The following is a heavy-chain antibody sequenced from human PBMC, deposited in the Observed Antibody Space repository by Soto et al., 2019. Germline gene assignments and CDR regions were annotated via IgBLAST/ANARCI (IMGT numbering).Heavy chain of an antibody. CDR2: ISQDGSDR. D-gene: IGHD2-21*01. V-gene: IGHV3-7*03. J-gene: IGHJ4*02. CDR3: GRLARGDADGKL. CDR1: GFSFTSYY. Sequence: EMQVVESGGDVVQPGGSLTLSCAASGFSFTSYYMTWARHVPGRGLEWLAKISQDGSDRAYVDSVRGRFTISRDKAKKSVYLQMYLPMGEDTAIYCCGRLARGDADGKLWGQGTLVTVSS.